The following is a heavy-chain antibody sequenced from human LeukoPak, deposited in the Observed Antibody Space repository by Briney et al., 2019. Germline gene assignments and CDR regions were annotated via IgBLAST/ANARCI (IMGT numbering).Heavy chain of an antibody. CDR2: ISGSGGST. CDR1: GFTFSSYA. D-gene: IGHD6-19*01. J-gene: IGHJ4*02. V-gene: IGHV3-23*01. CDR3: AKDLLGGWNYYFDY. Sequence: GGSLRLSCAASGFTFSSYAMSWVRQAPGKGLEWVSAISGSGGSTYYADSVKGRFTISKDNSKNTLYLQMNSLRAEDTAVYYCAKDLLGGWNYYFDYWGQGTLVTVSS.